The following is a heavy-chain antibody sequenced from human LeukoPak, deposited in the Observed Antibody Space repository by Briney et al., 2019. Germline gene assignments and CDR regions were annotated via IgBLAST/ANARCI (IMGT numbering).Heavy chain of an antibody. CDR3: ARVSTGTGTYWFDP. CDR1: GGSITSSGYS. V-gene: IGHV4-30-2*01. Sequence: PSETLSLTCTVSGGSITSSGYSWSWIRQPPGKGLEYIGYVYHSGNTYYNPSLKGRVTMSVDRSKNQFSLKLSSVTAADTAVYYCARVSTGTGTYWFDPWGQGTLVTVSS. CDR2: VYHSGNT. D-gene: IGHD1-14*01. J-gene: IGHJ5*02.